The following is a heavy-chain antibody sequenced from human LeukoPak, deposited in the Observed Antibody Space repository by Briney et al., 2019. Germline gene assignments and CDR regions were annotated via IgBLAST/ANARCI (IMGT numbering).Heavy chain of an antibody. D-gene: IGHD5-18*01. V-gene: IGHV3-23*01. Sequence: GGSLRLSCAASGFTFSSYAMSWVRQAPGKGLEWVSAISGSGGSTYYADSVKGRFTISRDNSKNTLYLQMNSLRAEDTAVYYCANSIVDTAMIDYYYYYGMDVWGQGTTVTVSS. CDR1: GFTFSSYA. CDR2: ISGSGGST. CDR3: ANSIVDTAMIDYYYYYGMDV. J-gene: IGHJ6*02.